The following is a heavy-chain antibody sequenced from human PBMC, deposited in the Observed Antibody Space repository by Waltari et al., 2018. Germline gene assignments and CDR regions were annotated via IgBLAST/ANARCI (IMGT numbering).Heavy chain of an antibody. CDR1: GFSFSDHG. CDR3: AKGVSSWYVDHIDH. D-gene: IGHD6-13*01. V-gene: IGHV3-30*02. CDR2: IRYDSSLK. Sequence: QVQLVESGGGVVQPGGSLRLSCAASGFSFSDHGMHWVRPAPGKGLYGVAFIRYDSSLKYSGDYVEGRFTISRDNSKNTLYLQMNSLRPEDTAVYYCAKGVSSWYVDHIDHWGQGTLVTVSS. J-gene: IGHJ4*02.